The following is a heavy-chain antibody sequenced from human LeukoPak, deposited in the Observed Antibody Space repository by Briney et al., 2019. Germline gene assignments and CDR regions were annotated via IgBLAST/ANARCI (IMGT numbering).Heavy chain of an antibody. CDR3: ARGVGSSSSNWFDP. V-gene: IGHV4-61*02. J-gene: IGHJ5*02. Sequence: SETLSLTCTVSGDSISSGTYYWSWIRQPAGKGLEWIGRVYISGNTNYNPSLKSRVTISIDTSKNQFSLKLSSVTAADTAAYYCARGVGSSSSNWFDPWGQGTLVTVSS. CDR2: VYISGNT. D-gene: IGHD6-6*01. CDR1: GDSISSGTYY.